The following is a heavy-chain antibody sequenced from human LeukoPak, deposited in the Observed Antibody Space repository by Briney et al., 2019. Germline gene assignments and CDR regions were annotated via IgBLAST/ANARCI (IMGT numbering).Heavy chain of an antibody. D-gene: IGHD6-13*01. CDR3: ARGRTGAAADTWFDF. Sequence: GDSLRLSCAASGFDFNSYSITWVRQTPGTGLAWVCSISGRDDPTYFGDSVKGRFTISRGSSKRSVTLQMNGLTADDTAVYFCARGRTGAAADTWFDFWGQGTLVTVSS. CDR2: ISGRDDPT. J-gene: IGHJ4*02. V-gene: IGHV3-23*01. CDR1: GFDFNSYS.